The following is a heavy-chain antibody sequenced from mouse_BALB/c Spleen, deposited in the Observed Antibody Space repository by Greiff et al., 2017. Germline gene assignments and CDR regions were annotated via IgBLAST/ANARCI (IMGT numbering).Heavy chain of an antibody. Sequence: EVKLMESGGELVKPGGSLKLSCAASGFTFSSYGMSWVRQTPDKRLEWVATISSGGSYTYYPDSVKGRFTISRDNAKNTLYLQMSRLKSEDTAMYYCARHDHTTVVEKWAMDYWGQGTSVTVSS. D-gene: IGHD1-1*01. CDR2: ISSGGSYT. J-gene: IGHJ4*01. CDR3: ARHDHTTVVEKWAMDY. V-gene: IGHV5-6*01. CDR1: GFTFSSYG.